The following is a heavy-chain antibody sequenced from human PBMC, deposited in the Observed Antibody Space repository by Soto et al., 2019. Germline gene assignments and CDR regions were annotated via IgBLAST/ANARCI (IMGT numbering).Heavy chain of an antibody. J-gene: IGHJ6*02. D-gene: IGHD2-2*01. CDR3: ARGRGLGFVVVTAATLRYYGMDV. Sequence: TVSGGSISSYYWIWIRQPPGKGLEWIVYIYYSGSTNYNPSLKSRVTISVDTSKNQFSLKLSSVTAADTAVYYCARGRGLGFVVVTAATLRYYGMDVWGQGTTVNVSS. CDR2: IYYSGST. V-gene: IGHV4-59*01. CDR1: GGSISSYY.